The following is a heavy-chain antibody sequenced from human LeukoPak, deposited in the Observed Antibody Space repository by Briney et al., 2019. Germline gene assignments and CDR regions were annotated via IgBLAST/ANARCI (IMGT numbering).Heavy chain of an antibody. V-gene: IGHV4-4*02. CDR3: ARDFWSGYYSNSNYYYYYGMDV. CDR2: IYHSGST. CDR1: GGSISSSNW. D-gene: IGHD3-3*01. Sequence: SGTLSLTCAVSGGSISSSNWWSWVRQPPGKGLEWIGEIYHSGSTNYNPSLKSRVTISVDTSKNQFSLKLSSVTAADTAVYYCARDFWSGYYSNSNYYYYYGMDVWGQGTTVTVSS. J-gene: IGHJ6*02.